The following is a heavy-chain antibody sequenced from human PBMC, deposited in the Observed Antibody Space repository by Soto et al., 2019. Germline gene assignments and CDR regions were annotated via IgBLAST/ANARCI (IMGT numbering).Heavy chain of an antibody. CDR1: GYSISSGYY. J-gene: IGHJ1*01. CDR2: IYHSGST. D-gene: IGHD2-2*01. V-gene: IGHV4-38-2*01. CDR3: AVGYCSSASCSREYFQH. Sequence: KSSETLSLSCAVSGYSISSGYYWAWIRQPPGKGLEWIGTIYHSGSTFHNPSLKSRVTISVDTSKNQFSLRLSSVTAADTAVYYCAVGYCSSASCSREYFQHWGQGTLVTVSS.